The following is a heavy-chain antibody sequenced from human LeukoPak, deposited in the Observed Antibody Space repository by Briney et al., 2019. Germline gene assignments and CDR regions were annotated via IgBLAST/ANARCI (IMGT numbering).Heavy chain of an antibody. CDR3: ARDPGYSSSWYHGGGDY. Sequence: VASVKVSCKASGYTFTNYGISWVRQAPGQGPEWMGWTSAYNGNTNYAQKLQGRVTMTTDTSTSTAYMELRSLRSDDTAVYYCARDPGYSSSWYHGGGDYWGQGTLVTVSS. J-gene: IGHJ4*02. D-gene: IGHD6-13*01. CDR2: TSAYNGNT. CDR1: GYTFTNYG. V-gene: IGHV1-18*01.